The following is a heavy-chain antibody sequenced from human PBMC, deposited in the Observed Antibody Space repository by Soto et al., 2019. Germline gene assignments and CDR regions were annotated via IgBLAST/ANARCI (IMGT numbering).Heavy chain of an antibody. D-gene: IGHD2-8*01. CDR3: ARYCNNSDCRYLYYFDY. CDR1: GGSVSNGMYY. Sequence: PSERRSLTCVVAGGSVSNGMYYWGWIRHPPGTGLEWIGNVYFTGTTIYNPSLKSRVTMSVDTYKDQFFLKLNSVTAADTAVYYCARYCNNSDCRYLYYFDYWGLGTLVTVSS. CDR2: VYFTGTT. J-gene: IGHJ4*02. V-gene: IGHV4-61*01.